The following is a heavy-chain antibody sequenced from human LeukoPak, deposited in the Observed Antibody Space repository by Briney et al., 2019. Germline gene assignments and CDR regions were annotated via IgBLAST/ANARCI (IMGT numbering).Heavy chain of an antibody. CDR1: GLTLSNVW. V-gene: IGHV3-15*07. CDR3: AQGSAQYYEY. Sequence: GGSLRLSCAVSGLTLSNVWMNWVRQAPGKGLEWVGRIKSQTAGGTTDFAAPVKGRFSISRDDSKNTLYLQMNSLTSEDTAVYYCAQGSAQYYEYCGQGTLVTVSS. D-gene: IGHD2-15*01. J-gene: IGHJ1*01. CDR2: IKSQTAGGTT.